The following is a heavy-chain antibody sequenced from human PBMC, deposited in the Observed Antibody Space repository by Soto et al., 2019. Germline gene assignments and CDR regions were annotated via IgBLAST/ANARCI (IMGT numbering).Heavy chain of an antibody. CDR1: SGSLSVYY. CDR2: INHAGST. Sequence: SETLSLTCAIYSGSLSVYYWYWFRQSPGKGLEWIGEINHAGSTNYNPSLKSRVTISVDASKNQFFLKLSSVTAADTAVYLCARDSTRRGACDIWGQGTMVT. CDR3: ARDSTRRGACDI. J-gene: IGHJ3*02. D-gene: IGHD4-4*01. V-gene: IGHV4-34*01.